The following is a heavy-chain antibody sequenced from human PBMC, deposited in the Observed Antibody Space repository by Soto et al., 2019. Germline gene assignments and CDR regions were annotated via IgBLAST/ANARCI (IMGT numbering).Heavy chain of an antibody. CDR1: GFTFDDYA. Sequence: EVQLVESGGGLVQPGRSLRLSCAASGFTFDDYAMHWVRQVPGKGLEWVSGINWNSGSIGYGDSVKGRFAISRDNAKNSLHLQMNSLRAEDTAVYYGVKDESINWYSGHFRHWGQGTLVTVSS. J-gene: IGHJ1*01. V-gene: IGHV3-9*01. D-gene: IGHD6-13*01. CDR2: INWNSGSI. CDR3: VKDESINWYSGHFRH.